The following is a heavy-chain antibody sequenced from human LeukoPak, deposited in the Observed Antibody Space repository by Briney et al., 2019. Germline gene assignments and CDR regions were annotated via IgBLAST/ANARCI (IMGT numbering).Heavy chain of an antibody. Sequence: PGGSLRLSCVASGFTFSSYVMSWVRQAPGKGLEWVSAISGSGGSTYYADSVKGRFTISRDNSKNTLYLQMNSLRVEDTALYYCAKGSIAAAGTVYFDYWGQGALVTVSS. CDR3: AKGSIAAAGTVYFDY. V-gene: IGHV3-23*01. J-gene: IGHJ4*02. D-gene: IGHD6-13*01. CDR2: ISGSGGST. CDR1: GFTFSSYV.